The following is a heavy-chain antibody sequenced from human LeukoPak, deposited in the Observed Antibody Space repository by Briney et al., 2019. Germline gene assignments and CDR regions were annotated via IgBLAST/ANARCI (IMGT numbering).Heavy chain of an antibody. D-gene: IGHD3-9*01. V-gene: IGHV1-2*02. J-gene: IGHJ4*02. Sequence: ASVKVSCKASGYTFTGYYMHWVRQAPGQGLEWMGWINPNSGGTNYAQKFQGRVTMTRDTSISTAYMELSRLRSEDTAVYYCATTYYDILTGYYPRPLGLDYWGQGTLVTVSS. CDR2: INPNSGGT. CDR1: GYTFTGYY. CDR3: ATTYYDILTGYYPRPLGLDY.